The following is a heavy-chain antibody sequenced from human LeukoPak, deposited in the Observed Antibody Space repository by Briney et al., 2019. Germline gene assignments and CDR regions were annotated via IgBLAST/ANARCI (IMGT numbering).Heavy chain of an antibody. CDR1: GYTFTGYY. CDR2: INPNSGGT. V-gene: IGHV1-2*02. CDR3: ARAISRYSSGSFDY. Sequence: GASVKVSCKASGYTFTGYYMHWVRQAPGQGLEWMGWINPNSGGTNYAQKFQGRVTMTRDTSISTAYMELSRLRSDDTAVYYCARAISRYSSGSFDYWGQGTLVTVFS. J-gene: IGHJ4*02. D-gene: IGHD6-19*01.